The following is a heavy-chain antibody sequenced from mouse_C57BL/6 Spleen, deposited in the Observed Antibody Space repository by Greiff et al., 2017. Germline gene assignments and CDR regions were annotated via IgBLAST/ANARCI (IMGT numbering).Heavy chain of an antibody. CDR1: GFTFSSYA. J-gene: IGHJ3*01. D-gene: IGHD2-4*01. CDR2: ISSGGDYI. CDR3: TRDEGYDYDGSFSY. Sequence: EVNVVESGEGLVKPGGSLKLSCAASGFTFSSYAMSWVRQTPEKRLEWVAYISSGGDYIYYADTVKGRFTISRDNARNTLYLQMSSLKSEDTAMYYCTRDEGYDYDGSFSYWGQGTLVTVSA. V-gene: IGHV5-9-1*02.